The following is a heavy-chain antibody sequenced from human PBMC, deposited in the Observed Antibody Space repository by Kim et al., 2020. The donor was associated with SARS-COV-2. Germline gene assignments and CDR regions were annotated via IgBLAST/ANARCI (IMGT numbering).Heavy chain of an antibody. Sequence: KTDGETIEHAAPVKGRFTISRDDSKNTLFLQMNSLKTEDTAVYYCTTYDNWGQGTLVTVSS. CDR3: TTYDN. V-gene: IGHV3-15*01. CDR2: KTDGETI. J-gene: IGHJ4*02.